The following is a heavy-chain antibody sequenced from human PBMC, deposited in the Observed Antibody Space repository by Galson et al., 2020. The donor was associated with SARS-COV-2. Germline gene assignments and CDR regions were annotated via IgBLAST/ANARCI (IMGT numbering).Heavy chain of an antibody. CDR3: ARTGTPHYYYSYYMDV. Sequence: GESLKISCAASGFTFSSYTMNWVRQVPGKGLEWVSSITTSSPYINYADSVKGRFTISRDNAKNSLYLQMDSLRAGDAAVYFCARTGTPHYYYSYYMDVWGKGTPVTVSS. V-gene: IGHV3-21*01. CDR1: GFTFSSYT. D-gene: IGHD6-13*01. CDR2: ITTSSPYI. J-gene: IGHJ6*03.